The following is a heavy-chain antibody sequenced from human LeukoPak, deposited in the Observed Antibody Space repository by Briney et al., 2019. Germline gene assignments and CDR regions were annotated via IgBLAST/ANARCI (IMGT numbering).Heavy chain of an antibody. D-gene: IGHD2-2*01. V-gene: IGHV3-7*01. CDR3: AREDIVVVPAAMGGWDYYYYMDV. Sequence: PGGSLRLSCAASRFAFNTYWMSWVRQAPGKGLEWVANIKQDGSEKYYVDSVKGRFTISRDNAKNTLYLQMNSLRAEDTAVYYCAREDIVVVPAAMGGWDYYYYMDVWGKGTTVTVSS. CDR1: RFAFNTYW. CDR2: IKQDGSEK. J-gene: IGHJ6*03.